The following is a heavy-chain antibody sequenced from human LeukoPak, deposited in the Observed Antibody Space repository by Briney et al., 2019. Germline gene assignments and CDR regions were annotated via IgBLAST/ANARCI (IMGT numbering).Heavy chain of an antibody. V-gene: IGHV4-59*08. Sequence: SETLSLTCTVSGGSISSDYWIWIRQPPGKGLEWIGYIYYSGTTNYNPSLKTRVTISVDTSKNQFSLKLNSVTAADTAVYYCARRSGYYYDSSGYLDYWGQGTLVTVSS. D-gene: IGHD3-22*01. CDR3: ARRSGYYYDSSGYLDY. CDR1: GGSISSDY. CDR2: IYYSGTT. J-gene: IGHJ4*02.